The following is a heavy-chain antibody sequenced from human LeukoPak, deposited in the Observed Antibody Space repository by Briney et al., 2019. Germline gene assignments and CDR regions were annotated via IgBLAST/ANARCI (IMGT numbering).Heavy chain of an antibody. Sequence: GGSLRHSCSASGFTFSSYWMSWGRRAPGKGLEWVANIKRDGSEKDYVDAVKGRFTISRDNAKNTLYVQVSSLRAEDTAVYYCARLCGPAYYYYYMDVWGKGTTVTVSS. J-gene: IGHJ6*03. CDR1: GFTFSSYW. CDR2: IKRDGSEK. CDR3: ARLCGPAYYYYYMDV. V-gene: IGHV3-7*01. D-gene: IGHD2-21*01.